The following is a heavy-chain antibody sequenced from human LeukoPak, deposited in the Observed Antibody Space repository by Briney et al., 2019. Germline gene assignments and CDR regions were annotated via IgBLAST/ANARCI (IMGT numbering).Heavy chain of an antibody. J-gene: IGHJ4*02. CDR1: GFTFSSYW. D-gene: IGHD4-17*01. CDR3: ARVYGAFAFDF. V-gene: IGHV3-7*01. CDR2: IKLGGSEK. Sequence: GGSLRLSCAASGFTFSSYWMSWVRQAPGKGMEWVANIKLGGSEKYYVDSVKGRFTISRDNAKNSLYLQMNSLRAEDTAVYYCARVYGAFAFDFWGQGTLVTVSS.